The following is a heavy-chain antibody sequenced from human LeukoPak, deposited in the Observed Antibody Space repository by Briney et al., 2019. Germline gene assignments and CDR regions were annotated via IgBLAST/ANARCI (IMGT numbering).Heavy chain of an antibody. V-gene: IGHV3-48*03. CDR2: ISGSDNTI. CDR3: AREAHYYFDY. J-gene: IGHJ4*02. CDR1: GFTFSSFA. Sequence: PGGSLRLSCAASGFTFSSFAMRWVRQAPGKGLEWASYISGSDNTIYYADSVKGRFTISRDNAQNSLYLQMNSLRAEDTALYYWAREAHYYFDYWGQGTLVTVPS.